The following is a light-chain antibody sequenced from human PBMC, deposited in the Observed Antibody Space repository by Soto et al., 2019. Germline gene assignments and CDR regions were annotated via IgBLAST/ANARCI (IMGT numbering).Light chain of an antibody. V-gene: IGKV1-5*03. CDR2: KAS. J-gene: IGKJ2*01. CDR1: QSISSY. Sequence: IQMTQSPSTLSASVGDRVTITCRASQSISSYLAWYQQKPGRAPKVLIYKASNLESGVPSRFSGSGSETEFSLTISSLQPDDSATYYCQHYNTYPYTFGQGTKLEI. CDR3: QHYNTYPYT.